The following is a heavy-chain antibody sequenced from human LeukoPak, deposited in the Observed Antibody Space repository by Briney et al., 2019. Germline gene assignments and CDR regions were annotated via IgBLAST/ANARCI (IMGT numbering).Heavy chain of an antibody. Sequence: SETLSLTCTGSGGSISSYYWSWIRQPPGKGREGMGYIYYSGSTNYNPSLKSRVTISVETSKNQFSMKLSSVTAADTAVYYCARDKDSGLYDYWGQGPLVTVSS. V-gene: IGHV4-59*01. D-gene: IGHD5-12*01. CDR2: IYYSGST. J-gene: IGHJ4*02. CDR1: GGSISSYY. CDR3: ARDKDSGLYDY.